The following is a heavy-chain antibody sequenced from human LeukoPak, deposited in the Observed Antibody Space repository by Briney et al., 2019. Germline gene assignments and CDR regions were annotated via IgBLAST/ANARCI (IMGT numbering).Heavy chain of an antibody. CDR2: IYYSGST. CDR3: ARLRGYGSGSWSAFDI. CDR1: GGSISSYY. D-gene: IGHD3-10*01. J-gene: IGHJ3*02. V-gene: IGHV4-59*08. Sequence: SETLSLTCTVSGGSISSYYWSWIRQPPGKGLEWIGYIYYSGSTNYNPSLKSRVTISVDTSKNQFSLKLSSVTAADTAVYYCARLRGYGSGSWSAFDIWGQGTMVTVSS.